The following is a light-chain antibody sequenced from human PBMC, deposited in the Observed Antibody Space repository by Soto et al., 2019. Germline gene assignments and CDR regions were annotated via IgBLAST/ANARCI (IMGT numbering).Light chain of an antibody. Sequence: QSVLTQPPSVSGAPGQRVTISCTGSSSNIGAGYDVHWYQQLPGTAPKLLIHGNNNRPSGVPDRFSGSKSGTSASLAITGLQAEDEADYYCQSYDSSLSVVFGGGTQLTVL. V-gene: IGLV1-40*01. CDR2: GNN. CDR3: QSYDSSLSVV. J-gene: IGLJ2*01. CDR1: SSNIGAGYD.